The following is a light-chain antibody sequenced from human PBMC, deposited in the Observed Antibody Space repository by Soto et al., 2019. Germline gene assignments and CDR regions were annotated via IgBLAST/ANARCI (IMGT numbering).Light chain of an antibody. CDR1: SSNIGRNT. J-gene: IGLJ2*01. Sequence: VLTQPPSASGTPGQRVTISCSGGSSNIGRNTVNWYRQLPGTAPTLLIYDNIQRSSGVPDRVSGSASGTSASLAISGLQSEDEADYYCAAWDDSLNGLVFGGGTKLTVL. CDR2: DNI. CDR3: AAWDDSLNGLV. V-gene: IGLV1-44*01.